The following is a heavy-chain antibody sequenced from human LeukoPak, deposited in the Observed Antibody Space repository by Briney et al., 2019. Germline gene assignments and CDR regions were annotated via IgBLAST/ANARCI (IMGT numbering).Heavy chain of an antibody. CDR2: IKEDGREK. V-gene: IGHV3-7*01. D-gene: IGHD1-26*01. CDR3: ARDSAGATDY. CDR1: GFTIRNQW. Sequence: GGSLRLSCEVSGFTIRNQWMSWVRQAPGKGLEWVANIKEDGREKYYVDSVKGRFTISRDNAKNTLYLQMNSLRAEDTAVYYCARDSAGATDYWGQGTLVTISS. J-gene: IGHJ4*02.